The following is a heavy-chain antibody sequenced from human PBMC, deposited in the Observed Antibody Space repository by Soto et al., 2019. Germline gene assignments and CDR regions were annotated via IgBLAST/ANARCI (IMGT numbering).Heavy chain of an antibody. CDR3: TREQTSTVVTQ. CDR2: VYYTGST. J-gene: IGHJ4*02. Sequence: QVQLQESGPGLMKPSETLSLTCTVSGGSISNYYWSWIRQPPGKGLEWTGCVYYTGSTNYNPSLKSRVTISVDTSKNQFSLKLSSVTAADTAVYYCTREQTSTVVTQWGQGTLVTVSS. V-gene: IGHV4-59*01. CDR1: GGSISNYY. D-gene: IGHD4-17*01.